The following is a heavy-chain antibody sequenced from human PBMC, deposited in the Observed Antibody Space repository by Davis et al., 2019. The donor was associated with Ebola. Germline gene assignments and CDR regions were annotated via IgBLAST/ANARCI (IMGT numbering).Heavy chain of an antibody. CDR3: ARTTRGTRGSGWFLDY. D-gene: IGHD6-19*01. Sequence: MPGRSLRLSCTVSGGSISSYYWSWIRQPPGKGLEWIGYIYYSGSTYYNPSLKSRVTISVDTSKNQFSLKLNSVTAADTAVYYCARTTRGTRGSGWFLDYWGQGTLITVSS. J-gene: IGHJ4*02. CDR2: IYYSGST. V-gene: IGHV4-59*12. CDR1: GGSISSYY.